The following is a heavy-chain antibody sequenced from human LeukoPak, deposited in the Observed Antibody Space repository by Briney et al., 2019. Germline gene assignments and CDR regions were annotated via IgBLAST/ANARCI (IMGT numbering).Heavy chain of an antibody. J-gene: IGHJ4*02. Sequence: GSLRLFCAASGFPFSSFAMHWVRQAPGKGLEWVAVISYDGGNKYYADSVKGRFTISRDNSKNTLYLQMKSLRPEDTAVYYCARDRSTSSWNPDYFDYWGQGTLVPVSS. CDR1: GFPFSSFA. CDR3: ARDRSTSSWNPDYFDY. V-gene: IGHV3-30-3*01. D-gene: IGHD2-2*01. CDR2: ISYDGGNK.